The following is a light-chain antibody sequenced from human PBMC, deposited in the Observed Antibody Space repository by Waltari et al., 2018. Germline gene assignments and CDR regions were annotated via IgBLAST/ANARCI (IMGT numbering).Light chain of an antibody. J-gene: IGLJ1*01. CDR3: CSYAGSYTYV. Sequence: QSALTQPRSVSGSPGQSVTIPCPRTSSDVGGYNYVPWYQQHPGKAPKLMIYDVSKRPSGVPDRFSGSKSGNTASLTISGLQAEDEADYYCCSYAGSYTYVFGTGTKVTVL. V-gene: IGLV2-11*01. CDR2: DVS. CDR1: SSDVGGYNY.